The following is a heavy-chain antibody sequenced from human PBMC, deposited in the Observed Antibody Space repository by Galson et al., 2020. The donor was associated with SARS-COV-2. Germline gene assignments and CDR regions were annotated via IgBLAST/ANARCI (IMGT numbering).Heavy chain of an antibody. Sequence: GESLKISCAASGFTFSSYAMHWLRQAPDKGLEWVAVISYDGSNKYYADSVKGRFTISRDNSKNTLYLQMNSLRAEDTAVYYCAGSYYPYNGCDPGGQGTRVTVSS. CDR1: GFTFSSYA. V-gene: IGHV3-30*04. CDR2: ISYDGSNK. J-gene: IGHJ5*02. CDR3: AGSYYPYNGCDP. D-gene: IGHD1-26*01.